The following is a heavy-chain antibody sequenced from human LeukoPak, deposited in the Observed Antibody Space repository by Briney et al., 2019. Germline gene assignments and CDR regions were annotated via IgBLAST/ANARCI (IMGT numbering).Heavy chain of an antibody. J-gene: IGHJ4*02. Sequence: GGSLRLSCAASGFTFSSYAMHWVRQAPGKGLEYVSAISSNGGSTYYANSVKGRFTISRDNSKNTLYLQMNSLRAEDTAVYYCAKLAFWSTFDYWGQGTLVTVSS. CDR1: GFTFSSYA. CDR3: AKLAFWSTFDY. V-gene: IGHV3-64*01. D-gene: IGHD3-3*01. CDR2: ISSNGGST.